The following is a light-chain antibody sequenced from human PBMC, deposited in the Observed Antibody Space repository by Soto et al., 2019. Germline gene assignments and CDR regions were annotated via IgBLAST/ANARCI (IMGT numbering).Light chain of an antibody. V-gene: IGLV2-14*03. CDR2: DVT. Sequence: QSALTQPASVSESPGQSITISCTGSSSDVAAHNFVSWYQHHPDKAPKLIIYDVTNRPSGVSNRFSGSKSGTTASLTISGLQAEDEADYYCGSYTTSNTVVFGGGTKLTVL. CDR3: GSYTTSNTVV. CDR1: SSDVAAHNF. J-gene: IGLJ2*01.